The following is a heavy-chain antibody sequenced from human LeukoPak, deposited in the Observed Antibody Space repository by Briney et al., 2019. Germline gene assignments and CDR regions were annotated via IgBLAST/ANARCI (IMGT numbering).Heavy chain of an antibody. CDR3: AKDVGSGSGNYYNRPS. CDR2: ISGSGGNT. J-gene: IGHJ5*02. Sequence: GGSLRLSCAASGFTFSSYEMNWVRQAPGKGLEWVSTISGSGGNTYYADSVKGRFTISRGNSKNTLYLQMNSLRAEDTAVYYCAKDVGSGSGNYYNRPSWGQGTLVTVSS. D-gene: IGHD3-10*01. V-gene: IGHV3-23*01. CDR1: GFTFSSYE.